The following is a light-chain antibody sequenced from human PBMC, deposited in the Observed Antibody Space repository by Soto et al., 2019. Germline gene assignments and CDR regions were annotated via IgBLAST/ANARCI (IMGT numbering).Light chain of an antibody. CDR3: CLFRSSTTHV. Sequence: QSVVTQPASVSGSPGQSITISCAGASSDFGNYNFVSWYQQHPGKVPKLIIFEVDKRPSGTSDRFSGSKSGNTASLTISGLQAEDEADYYCCLFRSSTTHVFGSGTKLTVL. CDR1: SSDFGNYNF. J-gene: IGLJ1*01. CDR2: EVD. V-gene: IGLV2-23*02.